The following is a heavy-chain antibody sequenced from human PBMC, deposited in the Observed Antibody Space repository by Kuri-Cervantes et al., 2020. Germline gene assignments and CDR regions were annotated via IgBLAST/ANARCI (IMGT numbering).Heavy chain of an antibody. Sequence: SETLSLTCTVSSYSISSGSYWAWIRQSPGKGLQWIGSLYHSGSTYHTPSLKGRVTISVDTSKNQFSLKLSSVTAADTAVYYCALEGGDSDAFDIWGQGTMVTVSS. CDR1: SYSISSGSY. J-gene: IGHJ3*02. CDR2: LYHSGST. V-gene: IGHV4-38-2*02. CDR3: ALEGGDSDAFDI. D-gene: IGHD4-17*01.